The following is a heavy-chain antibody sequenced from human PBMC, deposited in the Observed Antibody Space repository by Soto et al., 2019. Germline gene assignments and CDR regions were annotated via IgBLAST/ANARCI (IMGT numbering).Heavy chain of an antibody. J-gene: IGHJ4*02. CDR1: GFTFSSYA. Sequence: EVQLLESGGGLVQRGGSLRLSCAASGFTFSSYAMSWVRQAQGKGLEWVSAISGSGGSTYYADSVKVRFTISRDNSKNTLYLQMNILRAEDTAVYYCAKDQITMVRGVMDYWGQGTLVTVSS. V-gene: IGHV3-23*01. CDR3: AKDQITMVRGVMDY. D-gene: IGHD3-10*01. CDR2: ISGSGGST.